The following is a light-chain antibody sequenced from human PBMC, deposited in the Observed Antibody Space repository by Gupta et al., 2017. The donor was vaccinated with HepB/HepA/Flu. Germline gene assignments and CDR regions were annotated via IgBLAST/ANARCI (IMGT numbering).Light chain of an antibody. V-gene: IGLV2-23*02. CDR3: CSYAGTTYV. J-gene: IGLJ1*01. Sequence: QSALTQPASVSGSPGQSITITCTGTSSDVGSYNLVYWYQHHPGQAPILIIYAVTKRPSGVSDRFSGSKSGSTASLTISGLQAGDEADYYCCSYAGTTYVFGAGTKVTVL. CDR1: SSDVGSYNL. CDR2: AVT.